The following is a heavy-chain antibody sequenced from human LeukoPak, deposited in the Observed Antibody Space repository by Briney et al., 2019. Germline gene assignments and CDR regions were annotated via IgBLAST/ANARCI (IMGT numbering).Heavy chain of an antibody. CDR2: IYTSGST. Sequence: SETLSLTCTVSGASINSGSYYWTWIRQPAGKGLEWIGRIYTSGSTNYNPSLKSRVTISLDTSRNHFSLKLDSVTAADTAVYYCARDAVKAVVAATGYYYYYMDVWGKGTTVTVSS. CDR1: GASINSGSYY. V-gene: IGHV4-61*02. CDR3: ARDAVKAVVAATGYYYYYMDV. J-gene: IGHJ6*03. D-gene: IGHD2-15*01.